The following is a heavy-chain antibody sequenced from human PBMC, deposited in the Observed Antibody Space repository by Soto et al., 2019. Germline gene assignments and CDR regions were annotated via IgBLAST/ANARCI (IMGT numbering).Heavy chain of an antibody. J-gene: IGHJ5*02. V-gene: IGHV4-61*01. CDR1: GGSVTSGSNY. D-gene: IGHD5-12*01. Sequence: QVQLQESGPGLVKPSETLSLTCTVSGGSVTSGSNYWSWIRQPPGKGLEWIGYIYYSGSTKYNPSLKIRVTRSLDTSKNQFSLKLSSVTAADTAVYDFARSRGYSGSGCDNRFDPRGQGTLVTVSS. CDR3: ARSRGYSGSGCDNRFDP. CDR2: IYYSGST.